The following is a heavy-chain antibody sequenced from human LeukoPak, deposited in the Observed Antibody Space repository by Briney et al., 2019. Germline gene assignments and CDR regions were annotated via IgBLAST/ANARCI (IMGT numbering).Heavy chain of an antibody. Sequence: ASVKVSYKASGYTFTSYGISWVRQAPGQGLEWLGWISAYNGNTNYAQNLQGRLTMTTDTSTSTAYMELRSLRSDDTAMYYCARGYYDSSDYQPGDYWGQGTLVTVSS. CDR2: ISAYNGNT. CDR1: GYTFTSYG. V-gene: IGHV1-18*01. D-gene: IGHD3-22*01. CDR3: ARGYYDSSDYQPGDY. J-gene: IGHJ4*02.